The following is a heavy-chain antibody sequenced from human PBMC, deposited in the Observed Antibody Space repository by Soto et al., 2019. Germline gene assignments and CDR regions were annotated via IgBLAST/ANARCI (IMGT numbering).Heavy chain of an antibody. J-gene: IGHJ6*02. Sequence: QVQLQESGPGLVKPSQTLSLTCSISGASISSDDYYWSWFRQPPGKGLEWIGYISYSGSTYYNPSLKSRITISVDTSKTQFSRILSSVTAADTAVFYCARDVNNYYGMDVWGQGTTVTVSS. V-gene: IGHV4-30-4*01. CDR2: ISYSGST. CDR1: GASISSDDYY. CDR3: ARDVNNYYGMDV.